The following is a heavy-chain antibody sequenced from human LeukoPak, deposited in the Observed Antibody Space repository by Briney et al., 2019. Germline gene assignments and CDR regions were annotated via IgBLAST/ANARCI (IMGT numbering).Heavy chain of an antibody. J-gene: IGHJ5*02. CDR2: XXXXXGNT. CDR3: ATLSIVVVPAAIDNWFDP. D-gene: IGHD2-2*02. V-gene: IGHV1-8*01. Sequence: ASVKVSCKASGYTFTSYDINWVRQATGQGLXXXXXXXXXXGNTGYAQKFQGRVTMTRNTSISTAYMELSSLRSEDTAVYYCATLSIVVVPAAIDNWFDPWGQGTLVTVSS. CDR1: GYTFTSYD.